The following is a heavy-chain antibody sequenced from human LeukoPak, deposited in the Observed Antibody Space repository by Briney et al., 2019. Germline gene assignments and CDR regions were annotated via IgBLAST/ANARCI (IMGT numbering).Heavy chain of an antibody. Sequence: AASVKVSCKASGGTFNSYAISWVRQAPGQGLEWMGGIIPIFDTTNYAQKFQGRVTIIADRSTSTAYMELYSLRSEDTAVYYCARAIRGSKIASRYYYYYMDVWGKGTTVTVSS. V-gene: IGHV1-69*06. CDR1: GGTFNSYA. CDR3: ARAIRGSKIASRYYYYYMDV. J-gene: IGHJ6*03. D-gene: IGHD3-10*01. CDR2: IIPIFDTT.